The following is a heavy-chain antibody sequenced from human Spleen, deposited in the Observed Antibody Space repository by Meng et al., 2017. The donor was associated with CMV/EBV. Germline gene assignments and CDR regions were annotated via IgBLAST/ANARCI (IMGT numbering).Heavy chain of an antibody. CDR2: INHSGST. V-gene: IGHV4-34*01. D-gene: IGHD5-12*01. J-gene: IGHJ5*02. Sequence: LTCAVYGGSFSGYYWSWIRQRPGKGLEWIGEINHSGSTNYNPSLKSRVTISVDTSKNQFSLKLSSVTAADTTVYYCARRLRFGWFDPWGQGTLVTVSS. CDR3: ARRLRFGWFDP. CDR1: GGSFSGYY.